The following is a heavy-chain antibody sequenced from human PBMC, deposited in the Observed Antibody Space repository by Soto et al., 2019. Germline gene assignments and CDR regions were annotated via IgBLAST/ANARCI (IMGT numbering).Heavy chain of an antibody. CDR2: ISYDGSNK. Sequence: QVQLVESGGGVVQPGRSLRLSCAASGFTFSSYAMHWVRQAPGKGLEWVAVISYDGSNKYYADSVKGRFTISRDNSKNTLYLQMNSLRAEDTAVYYCARDLRYCSSTSCYKGRYYGMDVWGQGTTVTVSS. J-gene: IGHJ6*02. CDR1: GFTFSSYA. CDR3: ARDLRYCSSTSCYKGRYYGMDV. V-gene: IGHV3-30-3*01. D-gene: IGHD2-2*02.